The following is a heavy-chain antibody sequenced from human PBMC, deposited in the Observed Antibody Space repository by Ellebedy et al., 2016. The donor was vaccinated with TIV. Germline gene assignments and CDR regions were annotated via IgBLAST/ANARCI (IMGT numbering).Heavy chain of an antibody. D-gene: IGHD2-2*01. CDR1: GFTFSSYA. Sequence: GESLKISXAASGFTFSSYAMSWVRQAPGKGLEWVSVISGSGGSKYYADSVKGRFTISRDNSKNTVDLEMHSLRAEDTAIYYCAKAWGYCSSSSCSPYYYYGLDVWGQGTTVTVSS. V-gene: IGHV3-23*01. J-gene: IGHJ6*02. CDR2: ISGSGGSK. CDR3: AKAWGYCSSSSCSPYYYYGLDV.